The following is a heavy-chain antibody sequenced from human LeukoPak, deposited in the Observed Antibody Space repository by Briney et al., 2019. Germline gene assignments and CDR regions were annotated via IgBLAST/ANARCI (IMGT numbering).Heavy chain of an antibody. CDR3: AKDLRYNWKPASFDY. V-gene: IGHV3-23*01. Sequence: GGSLRLSCAPSGFTFSRYAMSWVRQTPGKGLEWVSAIRGSGGSTYYADSVKGRFTISRDNSKNTLYLQMNSLRAKDTAVYYCAKDLRYNWKPASFDYWGQGTLVTVPS. CDR1: GFTFSRYA. D-gene: IGHD1-20*01. J-gene: IGHJ4*02. CDR2: IRGSGGST.